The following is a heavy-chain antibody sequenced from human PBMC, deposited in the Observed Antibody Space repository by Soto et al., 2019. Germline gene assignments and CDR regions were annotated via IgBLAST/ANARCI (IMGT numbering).Heavy chain of an antibody. CDR3: ASQGLQRSPFDY. CDR1: GGTLSSYA. V-gene: IGHV1-69*13. J-gene: IGHJ4*02. Sequence: SVKVSCKASGGTLSSYAISWVRQAPGQGLEWMGGIIPIFGTANYAQKFQGRVTITADESTSTAYMELSSLRSEDTAVYYCASQGLQRSPFDYWGQGTLVTVSS. CDR2: IIPIFGTA. D-gene: IGHD4-4*01.